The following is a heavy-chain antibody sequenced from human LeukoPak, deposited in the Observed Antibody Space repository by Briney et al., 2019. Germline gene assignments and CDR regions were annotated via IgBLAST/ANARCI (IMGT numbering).Heavy chain of an antibody. Sequence: GGSLRLSCAASGFTFSSYWMSWVRQAPGKGREWVANIKQDGSEKHYADSVKGRFTISRDNAKNTLYLQMNSLRAEDTAVYYCARDNPAGRGYYYGMDVWGQGTTVTVSS. V-gene: IGHV3-7*01. CDR3: ARDNPAGRGYYYGMDV. J-gene: IGHJ6*02. CDR1: GFTFSSYW. CDR2: IKQDGSEK.